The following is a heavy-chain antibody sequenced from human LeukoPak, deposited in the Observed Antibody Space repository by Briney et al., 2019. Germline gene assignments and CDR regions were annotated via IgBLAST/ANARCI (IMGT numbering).Heavy chain of an antibody. D-gene: IGHD3-22*01. V-gene: IGHV3-11*01. CDR3: ARYYSSGYYSNY. Sequence: PGGFLRLSCAASGFTFSDYYMSWIRQAPGKGLEWVSYISSSGSTIYYADSVKGRFTISRDNAKNSLYLQMNSLRAEDTAVYYCARYYSSGYYSNYWGQGTLVTVSS. J-gene: IGHJ4*02. CDR1: GFTFSDYY. CDR2: ISSSGSTI.